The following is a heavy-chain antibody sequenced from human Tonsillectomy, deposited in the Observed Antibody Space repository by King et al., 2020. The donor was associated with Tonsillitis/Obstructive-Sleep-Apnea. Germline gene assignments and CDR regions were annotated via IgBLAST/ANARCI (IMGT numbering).Heavy chain of an antibody. CDR3: ARGPAGTFYYDREV. CDR1: GYSISRNNW. Sequence: VQLQESGPGLVKPSDTLSLTCAVSGYSISRNNWWGWIRQPPGKGLEWIGFIYYTGSIYYNSFLKSRLTMSVDTSKHQFYLRPSSVTAVATAVYYCARGPAGTFYYDREVRDKGTTVTDS. J-gene: IGHJ6*03. CDR2: IYYTGSI. V-gene: IGHV4-28*05. D-gene: IGHD6-13*01.